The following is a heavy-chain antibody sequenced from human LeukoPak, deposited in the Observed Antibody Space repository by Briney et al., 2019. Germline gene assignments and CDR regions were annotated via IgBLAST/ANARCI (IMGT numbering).Heavy chain of an antibody. J-gene: IGHJ6*03. CDR2: IYSGGST. D-gene: IGHD4-17*01. CDR3: AREATNGDYSYYYYYMDV. V-gene: IGHV3-66*02. CDR1: GFTVSSNY. Sequence: AGGSLRLSCAASGFTVSSNYMSWVRQAPGKGLEWVSVIYSGGSTYYADSVKGRFTISRDNSKNTLYLQMNSLRADDTAVYYCAREATNGDYSYYYYYMDVWGKGTTVTVSS.